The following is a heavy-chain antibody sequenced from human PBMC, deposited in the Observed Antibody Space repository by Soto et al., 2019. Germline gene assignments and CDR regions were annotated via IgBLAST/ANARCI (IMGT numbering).Heavy chain of an antibody. V-gene: IGHV3-30*18. D-gene: IGHD4-17*01. CDR2: ISYDGSNK. Sequence: GGSLRLSCAASGFTFSSYGMHWVRQAPGKGLEWVAVISYDGSNKYYADSVKGRFTISRDNSKNTLYLQMNSLRAEDTAVYYCAKDIKSVTPGYYFDYWGQGTLITVSS. CDR3: AKDIKSVTPGYYFDY. J-gene: IGHJ4*02. CDR1: GFTFSSYG.